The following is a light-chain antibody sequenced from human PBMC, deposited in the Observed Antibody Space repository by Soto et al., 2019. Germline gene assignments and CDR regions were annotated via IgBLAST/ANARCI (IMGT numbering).Light chain of an antibody. Sequence: QSALTQPASVSGSPGQSITISCTGTSSDVGGYNYVSWYQHHPGKAPKLMIYDASNRPSGVSIRFSGSKSDNTASLTISGLQPEDEADYHCSSYTTSNTRQIVFGTGTKVTVL. V-gene: IGLV2-14*03. CDR2: DAS. CDR1: SSDVGGYNY. CDR3: SSYTTSNTRQIV. J-gene: IGLJ1*01.